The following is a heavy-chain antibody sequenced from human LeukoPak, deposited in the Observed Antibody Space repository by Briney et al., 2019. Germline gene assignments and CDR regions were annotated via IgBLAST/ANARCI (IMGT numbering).Heavy chain of an antibody. Sequence: GGSLRLSCAASGFTFTTYAMNWVRQAPGKGLEWVSYISSSGKIIYYADSLKGRFTISRDNAKDSLYLQMNSLRAEDTAVYYCARDWYFDYWGQGTLVTVSS. CDR2: ISSSGKII. V-gene: IGHV3-48*03. CDR1: GFTFTTYA. CDR3: ARDWYFDY. J-gene: IGHJ4*02.